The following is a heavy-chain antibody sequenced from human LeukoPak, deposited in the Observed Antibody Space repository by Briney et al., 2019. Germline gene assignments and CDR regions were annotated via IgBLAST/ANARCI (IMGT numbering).Heavy chain of an antibody. Sequence: ASVKVSCKASGYTFTSYYMQWVRQAPGQGLEWMGIINPSGGSTSYAQKFQGRVTMTRDTSTSTVYMELSSLRSEDTAVYYCARDFLPYDSSGYYPLREYYFDYWGQRTLVTVSS. CDR2: INPSGGST. J-gene: IGHJ4*02. V-gene: IGHV1-46*01. CDR1: GYTFTSYY. D-gene: IGHD3-22*01. CDR3: ARDFLPYDSSGYYPLREYYFDY.